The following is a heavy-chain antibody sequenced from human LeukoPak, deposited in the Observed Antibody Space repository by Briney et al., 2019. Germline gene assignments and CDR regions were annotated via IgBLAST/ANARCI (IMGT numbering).Heavy chain of an antibody. CDR1: GFTFSSYA. J-gene: IGHJ4*02. CDR3: AKEVPEIVVVPAAIGY. V-gene: IGHV3-23*01. Sequence: GGSLRLSCAASGFTFSSYAMSWVRQAPGKGLEWVSAISGSGGSTYYADSVKGRFTISRDNSKNTLYLQMNSLRAEDTAVYYCAKEVPEIVVVPAAIGYWGQGTLVTVSS. CDR2: ISGSGGST. D-gene: IGHD2-2*02.